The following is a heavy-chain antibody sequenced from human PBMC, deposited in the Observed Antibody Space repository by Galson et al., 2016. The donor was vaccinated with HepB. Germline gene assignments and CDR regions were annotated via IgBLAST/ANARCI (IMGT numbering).Heavy chain of an antibody. V-gene: IGHV3-48*01. CDR2: NSRENNRI. J-gene: IGHJ4*02. Sequence: SLRLSCAASGFTFSDYAMNWVHQAPGKGLEWISHNSRENNRIDYADSVKGRFTVSRDNGKNSLYLQRNRLRVEDTAVYYCVRDHDWAFDYWGQGLLVTVSS. CDR1: GFTFSDYA. CDR3: VRDHDWAFDY. D-gene: IGHD3-9*01.